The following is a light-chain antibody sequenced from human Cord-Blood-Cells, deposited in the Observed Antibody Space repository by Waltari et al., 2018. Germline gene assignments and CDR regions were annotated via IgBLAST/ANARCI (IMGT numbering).Light chain of an antibody. J-gene: IGKJ1*01. CDR1: QGISSG. Sequence: DTHIPQSPATLSASVGGRVTITCRASQGISSGLAWYQQKPGKAPKLLIYKASSLESGVPSRFSGSGSGTEFTLTISSLQPEDFATYFCQQYNTYSWTFGQGTKVEIK. V-gene: IGKV1-5*03. CDR3: QQYNTYSWT. CDR2: KAS.